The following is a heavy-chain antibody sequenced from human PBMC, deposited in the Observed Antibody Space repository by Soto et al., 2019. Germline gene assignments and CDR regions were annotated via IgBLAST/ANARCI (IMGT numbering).Heavy chain of an antibody. CDR1: GFTFSSYE. Sequence: SGGSLRLSCASSGFTFSSYEMNWVRQAPGKGLEWVSYISSSGSTIYYADSVKGRFTISRDNAKNSLYLQMNSLRAEDTAVYYCARGLLGSYYYGMDVWGQGTTVTVSS. V-gene: IGHV3-48*03. CDR3: ARGLLGSYYYGMDV. J-gene: IGHJ6*02. D-gene: IGHD3-10*01. CDR2: ISSSGSTI.